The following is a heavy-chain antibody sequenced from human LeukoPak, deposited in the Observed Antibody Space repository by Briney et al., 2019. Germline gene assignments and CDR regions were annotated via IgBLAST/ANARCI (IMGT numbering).Heavy chain of an antibody. J-gene: IGHJ5*02. CDR2: ICHSGST. Sequence: SETLSLTCAVSGGSISSGGYSWSWIRQPPGKGLEWIGYICHSGSTYYNPSLKSRVTISVDRSKNQFSLKLSSVTAADTAVYYCAGEARDCSSTSCYNWFDPRGQGTLVTVSS. D-gene: IGHD2-2*01. CDR3: AGEARDCSSTSCYNWFDP. CDR1: GGSISSGGYS. V-gene: IGHV4-30-2*01.